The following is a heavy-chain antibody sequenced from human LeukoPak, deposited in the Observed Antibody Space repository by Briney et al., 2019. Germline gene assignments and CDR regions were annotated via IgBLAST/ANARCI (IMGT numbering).Heavy chain of an antibody. CDR3: ARRWKICSGGSCYDAFDI. CDR1: GYTLTEVS. CDR2: FDPADGEP. J-gene: IGHJ3*02. Sequence: ASVKVSCKISGYTLTEVSMHWVRQAPGKGLEWMGGFDPADGEPIYAQKFQGRVTMTTDTSTSTAYMELRSLRSDDTAVYYCARRWKICSGGSCYDAFDIWGQGTMVTVSS. D-gene: IGHD2-15*01. V-gene: IGHV1-24*01.